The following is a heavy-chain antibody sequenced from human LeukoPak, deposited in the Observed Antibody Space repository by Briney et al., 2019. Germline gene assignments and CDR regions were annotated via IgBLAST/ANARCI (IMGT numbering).Heavy chain of an antibody. J-gene: IGHJ5*02. CDR3: AKDLLVSGWFDP. D-gene: IGHD6-6*01. Sequence: GGSLRLSCAASGFSFSSYSMNWVRQAPGKGLEWVSAISGSGGSTYYADSVKGRFTISRDNSKNTLYLQMNSLRAEDTAVYYCAKDLLVSGWFDPWGQGTLVTVSS. V-gene: IGHV3-23*01. CDR2: ISGSGGST. CDR1: GFSFSSYS.